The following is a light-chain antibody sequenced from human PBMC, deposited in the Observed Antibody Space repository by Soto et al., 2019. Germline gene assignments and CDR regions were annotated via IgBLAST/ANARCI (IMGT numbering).Light chain of an antibody. CDR3: CSYAGSNTFA. V-gene: IGLV2-11*01. CDR2: DVT. CDR1: SSDVGTYNY. Sequence: QSALPQPRSVSGSPGQSVTISCTGTSSDVGTYNYVSWDQQHPGKAPKLMIYDVTKRPSGVPDRFSGSKSGNTASLTISGLQAEDEADYYCCSYAGSNTFAFGTGTKLTVL. J-gene: IGLJ1*01.